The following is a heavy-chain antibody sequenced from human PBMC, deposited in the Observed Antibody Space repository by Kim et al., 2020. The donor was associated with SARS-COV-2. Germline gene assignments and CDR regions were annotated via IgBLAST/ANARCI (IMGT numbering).Heavy chain of an antibody. CDR1: GFTFSRSW. CDR2: IKNDGNEK. CDR3: VKALGSRPEGY. Sequence: GGSLRLSCAASGFTFSRSWMNWVRQTPGKGLEWVANIKNDGNEKNYVDSVKGRFTISRDNSENSVYLQMNSLRDEDTAVYYCVKALGSRPEGYWGQGTLVTVSS. D-gene: IGHD2-2*01. V-gene: IGHV3-7*01. J-gene: IGHJ4*02.